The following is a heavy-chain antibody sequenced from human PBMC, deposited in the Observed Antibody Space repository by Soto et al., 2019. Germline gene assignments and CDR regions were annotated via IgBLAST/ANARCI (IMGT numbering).Heavy chain of an antibody. D-gene: IGHD5-12*01. Sequence: VSGPTLVNPTQTLTLTCTFSGFSLSTSGMCVSWIRQPPGKALEWLALIDWDDDKYYSTSLKTRLTISKDTSKNQVVLTMTNMDPVDTATYYCARGRERWLQLVAFDIWGQATRVTVSS. CDR3: ARGRERWLQLVAFDI. CDR2: IDWDDDK. CDR1: GFSLSTSGMC. J-gene: IGHJ3*02. V-gene: IGHV2-70*01.